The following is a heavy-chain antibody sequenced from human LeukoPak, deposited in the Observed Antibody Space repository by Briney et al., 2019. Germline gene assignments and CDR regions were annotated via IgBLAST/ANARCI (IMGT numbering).Heavy chain of an antibody. J-gene: IGHJ4*02. CDR3: AKDRSCTNNICHGDFDY. CDR1: GSTFSNYA. Sequence: GGSLRPSCAASGSTFSNYAMSWVRQAPGKGLEWVSGISGSGGDTYYADSVKGRFTISRDNSKNTLYLQMNSLRAEDTAVYYCAKDRSCTNNICHGDFDYWGQGTLVTVSS. V-gene: IGHV3-23*01. D-gene: IGHD2-8*01. CDR2: ISGSGGDT.